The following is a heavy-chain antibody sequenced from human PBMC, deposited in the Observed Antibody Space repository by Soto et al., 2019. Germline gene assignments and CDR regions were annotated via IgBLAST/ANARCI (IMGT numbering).Heavy chain of an antibody. CDR2: IYYSGST. D-gene: IGHD7-27*01. Sequence: SETLSLTCTVSVGSVSSGSYYWSWIRQPPGKGLEWIGYIYYSGSTNYNPSLKSRVTISVDTSKNQFSLKLSSVTAADTAVYYCARDFPGLGRYFDYWGQGTLVTVSS. CDR3: ARDFPGLGRYFDY. V-gene: IGHV4-61*01. CDR1: VGSVSSGSYY. J-gene: IGHJ4*02.